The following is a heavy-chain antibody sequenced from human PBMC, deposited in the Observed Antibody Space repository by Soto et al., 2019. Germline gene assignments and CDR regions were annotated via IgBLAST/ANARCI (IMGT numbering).Heavy chain of an antibody. D-gene: IGHD2-15*01. J-gene: IGHJ5*02. V-gene: IGHV1-8*01. CDR1: GYTFTNSA. Sequence: ASVKVSCKSSGYTFTNSAINWVRQAPGQGLEWMGGMNPDSGNAAYAQKFQGRVTLTRSTSTSTVYMEMRSLGSEDTAVYYCATGPHCSGGICYYELDTWGQGTLATVSS. CDR3: ATGPHCSGGICYYELDT. CDR2: MNPDSGNA.